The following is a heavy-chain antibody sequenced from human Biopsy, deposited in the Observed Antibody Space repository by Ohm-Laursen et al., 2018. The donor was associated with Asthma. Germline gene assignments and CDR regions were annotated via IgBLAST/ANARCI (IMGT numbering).Heavy chain of an antibody. D-gene: IGHD1-26*01. CDR3: VKDHSAGYYYFDD. Sequence: SLRLSRVAAGFTFSSYSMHWVRQAPGRGPEYVSFIATDGSNKFYADSVKGRFTVSRDNSKHTLYLHMTGLRADDTGVYYCVKDHSAGYYYFDDWGQGAQVTVSS. V-gene: IGHV3-64D*08. CDR2: IATDGSNK. CDR1: GFTFSSYS. J-gene: IGHJ4*02.